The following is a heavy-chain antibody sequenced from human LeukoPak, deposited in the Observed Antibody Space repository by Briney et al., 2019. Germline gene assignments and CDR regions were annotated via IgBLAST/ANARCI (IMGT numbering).Heavy chain of an antibody. CDR3: STGGGTHDY. D-gene: IGHD2-15*01. J-gene: IGHJ4*02. V-gene: IGHV3-15*01. CDR2: IRSRSAGGTT. CDR1: GFTFSDYY. Sequence: GGSLRLSCAASGFTFSDYYMSWIRQAPGKGLEWVGRIRSRSAGGTTDYGAPVKGRSTISRDDSKNTLYLQMNSLKTEDTAVYYCSTGGGTHDYWGQGTLVTVSS.